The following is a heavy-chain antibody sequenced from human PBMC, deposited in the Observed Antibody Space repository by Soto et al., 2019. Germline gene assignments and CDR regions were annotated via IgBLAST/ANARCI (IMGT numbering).Heavy chain of an antibody. V-gene: IGHV3-53*01. D-gene: IGHD7-27*01. CDR2: IYSGGST. Sequence: GALRLSCAASFFTVSSNYMSWVRQAPGKGLEWVSVIYSGGSTYYADSVKGRFTISRDNSKNTLYLQMNSLRAEDTAVYYCARDQPGYFDYWGQGTLVTVSS. CDR1: FFTVSSNY. J-gene: IGHJ4*02. CDR3: ARDQPGYFDY.